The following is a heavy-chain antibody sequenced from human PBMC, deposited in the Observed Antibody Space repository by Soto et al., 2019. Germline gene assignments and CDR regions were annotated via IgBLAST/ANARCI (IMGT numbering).Heavy chain of an antibody. J-gene: IGHJ4*02. CDR3: ARDTLRGDFDY. CDR2: ISSSSAYI. CDR1: GFTFCRNS. Sequence: PGGSLRLSCVASGFTFCRNSMHWVRQAPGKGLEWVSSISSSSAYIYYADSVKGRFTVSRDNAKNSLYLEMNSLRVEDTAVYYCARDTLRGDFDYWGQGTLVTVSS. D-gene: IGHD3-16*01. V-gene: IGHV3-21*01.